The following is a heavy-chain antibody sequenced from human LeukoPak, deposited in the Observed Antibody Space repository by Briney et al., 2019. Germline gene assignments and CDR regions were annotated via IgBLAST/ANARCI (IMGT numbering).Heavy chain of an antibody. D-gene: IGHD3-9*01. CDR2: ITSSGASM. Sequence: KAGGSLRLSCAASGFTFTTYSMNWVRQAPGKGLEWVSSITSSGASMYYADSVKGRLSISRDNSKNSLYLQMNSLRAEDTAVYYCGRTYYDILTAYNPYFDYWGQGTLVTVSS. CDR3: GRTYYDILTAYNPYFDY. V-gene: IGHV3-21*01. CDR1: GFTFTTYS. J-gene: IGHJ4*02.